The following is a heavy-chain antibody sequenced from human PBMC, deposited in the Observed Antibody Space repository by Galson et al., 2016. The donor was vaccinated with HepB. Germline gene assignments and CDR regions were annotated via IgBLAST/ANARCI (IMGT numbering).Heavy chain of an antibody. D-gene: IGHD6-13*01. CDR3: ARVPPGSSWYFDY. Sequence: SETLSLTCTLYGGSFSGYYWSWIRQSPGEGLECIGEITESGRTTYNPSLKSRVTISLDTSKNQLSLKLSSVTAADTAVYYCARVPPGSSWYFDYWGQGTLVTVSS. CDR2: ITESGRT. V-gene: IGHV4-34*01. CDR1: GGSFSGYY. J-gene: IGHJ4*02.